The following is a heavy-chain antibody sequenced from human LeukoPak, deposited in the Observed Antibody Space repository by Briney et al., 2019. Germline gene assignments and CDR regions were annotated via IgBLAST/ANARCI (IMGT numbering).Heavy chain of an antibody. D-gene: IGHD2-2*01. V-gene: IGHV1-69*05. Sequence: GASVKVSCKASGYTFSSYAISWVRQAPGQGLQWMGGIIPIFGTANYAQKFQGRVTITTDESTTTAYMELSSLRSEDTAVYYCASSLLHCSSISCSFDYWGREPWSPSSQ. CDR1: GYTFSSYA. J-gene: IGHJ4*02. CDR3: ASSLLHCSSISCSFDY. CDR2: IIPIFGTA.